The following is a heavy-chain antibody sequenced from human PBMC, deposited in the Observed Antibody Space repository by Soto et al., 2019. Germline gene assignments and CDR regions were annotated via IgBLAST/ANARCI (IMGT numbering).Heavy chain of an antibody. CDR3: AKSSNTVIYDFDY. CDR1: GFIINTYA. V-gene: IGHV3-23*01. D-gene: IGHD2-2*01. Sequence: PGGSLRLSCTASGFIINTYAMTWVRQAPGEGLEWVSAITGSGVTTYYAYSVKGRFTISRDNSKNTLYLQMSSLRAEDTAVYFCAKSSNTVIYDFDYWGQGTLVTVSS. CDR2: ITGSGVTT. J-gene: IGHJ4*02.